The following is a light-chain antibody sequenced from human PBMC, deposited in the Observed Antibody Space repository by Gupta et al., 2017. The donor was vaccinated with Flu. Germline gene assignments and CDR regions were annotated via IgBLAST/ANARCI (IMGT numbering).Light chain of an antibody. CDR1: QTVSSVY. V-gene: IGKV3-20*01. CDR3: HQFGNSPWT. CDR2: GAS. Sequence: IVLTQSPGTLSLSSGERATLSCRASQTVSSVYLAWYQQKLGQAPRLLIYGASNRATGIPDRFSGSGSGTDFTLTISSLEPEDFAVYYCHQFGNSPWTFGQGTKVEIK. J-gene: IGKJ1*01.